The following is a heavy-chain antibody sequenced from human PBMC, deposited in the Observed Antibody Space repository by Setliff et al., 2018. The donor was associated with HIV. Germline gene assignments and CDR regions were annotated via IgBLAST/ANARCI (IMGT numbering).Heavy chain of an antibody. CDR1: GFTLSDNY. J-gene: IGHJ5*02. Sequence: PGESLKISCAASGFTLSDNYMTWVRQAPGKGLEWVSVIWNDGTKYYADSVKGRFTISRDNSINVLYLHMHRLIAEDTAVYYCAKGVKYLDPWGQGTLVTVSS. V-gene: IGHV3-53*01. CDR3: AKGVKYLDP. D-gene: IGHD2-2*02. CDR2: IWNDGTK.